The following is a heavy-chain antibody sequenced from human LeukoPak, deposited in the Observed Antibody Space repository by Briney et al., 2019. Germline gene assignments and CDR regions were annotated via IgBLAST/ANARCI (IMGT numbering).Heavy chain of an antibody. CDR2: IDPEDGEA. Sequence: WASVKVSCKVSGYRLSGVSTHWVRQAPGKGLEWIGGIDPEDGEAIFAQTIQGRVTMTEDTSIDTAYMELRSLRSEDTAVYYCVTDIRSGWRNYWGQGTLITVSS. D-gene: IGHD6-19*01. V-gene: IGHV1-24*01. CDR3: VTDIRSGWRNY. CDR1: GYRLSGVS. J-gene: IGHJ4*02.